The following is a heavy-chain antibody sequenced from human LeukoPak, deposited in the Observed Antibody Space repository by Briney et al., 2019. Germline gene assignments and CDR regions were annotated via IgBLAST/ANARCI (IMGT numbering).Heavy chain of an antibody. CDR1: GGTFSSYA. CDR2: IIPIFGTA. CDR3: ARDYPYYDILTGPSGGMDV. D-gene: IGHD3-9*01. V-gene: IGHV1-69*06. J-gene: IGHJ6*04. Sequence: SVKVSCKASGGTFSSYAISWVRQAPGQGLEWMGGIIPIFGTASYAQKFQGRVTITADKSTSTAYMELSSLRSEDTAVYYCARDYPYYDILTGPSGGMDVWGKGTTVTVSS.